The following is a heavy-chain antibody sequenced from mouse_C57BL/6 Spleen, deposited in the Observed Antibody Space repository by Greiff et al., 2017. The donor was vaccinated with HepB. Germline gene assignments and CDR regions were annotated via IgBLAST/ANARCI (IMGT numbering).Heavy chain of an antibody. CDR1: GFTFSDYG. CDR3: ARPDDGRSSYCDY. D-gene: IGHD1-1*01. J-gene: IGHJ2*01. CDR2: ISSGSSTI. V-gene: IGHV5-17*01. Sequence: EVQLVESGGGLVKPGGSLKLSCAASGFTFSDYGMHWVRQAPEKGLEWVAYISSGSSTIYYSDTVKGRFTISRDNAKNTLFLHMTSLRAEDTAMYYCARPDDGRSSYCDYWGQGTTLTVSA.